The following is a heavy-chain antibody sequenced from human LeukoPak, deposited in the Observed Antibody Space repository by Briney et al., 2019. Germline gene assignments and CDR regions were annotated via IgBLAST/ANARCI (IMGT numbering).Heavy chain of an antibody. CDR3: ARCGSWQLSTAVWVDY. J-gene: IGHJ4*02. D-gene: IGHD1-26*01. CDR2: IYYSGST. CDR1: GGSISSSSYY. Sequence: SETLSLTCTVSGGSISSSSYYWGWIRQPPGKGLEWIGSIYYSGSTYYNPSLKSRVTISVDTSKNQFSLKLSSVTAADTAVYYCARCGSWQLSTAVWVDYWGQGTLVTVSS. V-gene: IGHV4-39*07.